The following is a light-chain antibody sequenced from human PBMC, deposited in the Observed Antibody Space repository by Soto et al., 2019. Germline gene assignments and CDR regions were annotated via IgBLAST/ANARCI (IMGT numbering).Light chain of an antibody. J-gene: IGLJ3*02. V-gene: IGLV2-14*01. CDR2: EVS. Sequence: QSALTQPASVSGSPGQSITISCTGTSSDVGGYNYVSWYQHRPGDAPRLIIYEVSDRPSEISNRFSGSKSGNTASPTISGLQAEDEADYYCLSYTNSNTRLFGGGTKLTVL. CDR3: LSYTNSNTRL. CDR1: SSDVGGYNY.